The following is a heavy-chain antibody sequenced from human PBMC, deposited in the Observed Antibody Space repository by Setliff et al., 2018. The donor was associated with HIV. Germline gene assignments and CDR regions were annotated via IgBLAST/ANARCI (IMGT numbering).Heavy chain of an antibody. CDR1: GFNFRGYN. J-gene: IGHJ4*02. D-gene: IGHD5-12*01. V-gene: IGHV3-21*01. Sequence: GGSLRLSCAVSGFNFRGYNMNWVRQAPGKGLEWVSSISTSSTYTYYADSVKGRFTISRDNAKNALYLQMNSLRAEDTAVYYCATHRVGQRPWLSDFWGQGTLVTVPQ. CDR3: ATHRVGQRPWLSDF. CDR2: ISTSSTYT.